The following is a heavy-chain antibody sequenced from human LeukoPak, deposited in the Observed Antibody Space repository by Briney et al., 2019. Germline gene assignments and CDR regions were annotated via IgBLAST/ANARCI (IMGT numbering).Heavy chain of an antibody. CDR3: ARSEGYCSSASCDAYYYYMDV. V-gene: IGHV3-21*01. Sequence: GGSLRLSCAASGFTFSSFSMNWVRQAPGRGLEWVSSISTGSSYINYADSGKGRFAISRDNAQNSLYLQMTSLRAEDTAVYYCARSEGYCSSASCDAYYYYMDVWGKGTTVTVSS. D-gene: IGHD2-2*01. J-gene: IGHJ6*03. CDR1: GFTFSSFS. CDR2: ISTGSSYI.